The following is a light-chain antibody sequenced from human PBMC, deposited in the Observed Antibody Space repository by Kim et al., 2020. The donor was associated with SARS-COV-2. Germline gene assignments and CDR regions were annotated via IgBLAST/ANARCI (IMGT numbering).Light chain of an antibody. CDR2: KAS. CDR3: QQYKSYPWT. J-gene: IGKJ1*01. CDR1: QSISSW. Sequence: ATLGDRVSVTCRASQSISSWLAWYQQKPGKAPKLLIHKASTLEGAVPSRFSGSESGTEFTLTISSLQPDDFATYYCQQYKSYPWTFGHGTKVDIK. V-gene: IGKV1-5*03.